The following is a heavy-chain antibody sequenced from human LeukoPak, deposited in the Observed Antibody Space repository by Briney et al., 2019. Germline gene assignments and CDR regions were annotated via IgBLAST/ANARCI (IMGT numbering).Heavy chain of an antibody. CDR3: ARDRRRRDGYNYGYYFDY. J-gene: IGHJ4*02. D-gene: IGHD5-24*01. CDR1: GFTFSSYW. V-gene: IGHV3-7*01. CDR2: IKQDGSEK. Sequence: PGRSLRLSCAASGFTFSSYWMSWVRQAPGKGLEWVANIKQDGSEKYYVDSVKGRFTISRDNAKNSLYLQMNSLRAEDTAVYYCARDRRRRDGYNYGYYFDYWGQGTLVTVSS.